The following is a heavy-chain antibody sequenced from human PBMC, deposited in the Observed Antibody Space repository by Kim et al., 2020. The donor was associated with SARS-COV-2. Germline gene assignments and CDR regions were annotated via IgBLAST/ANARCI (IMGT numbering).Heavy chain of an antibody. Sequence: GGSLRLSCAASGFTFNTHGMHWVRQAPGKGLEWVALIKFDGSNTYYSDSVKGRFTISRDNSRNTLYLQMNSLRAEDTAVYYCAKRGFCADGECYSNHFDSWGQGTLVTVSS. D-gene: IGHD2-8*01. CDR1: GFTFNTHG. CDR3: AKRGFCADGECYSNHFDS. J-gene: IGHJ4*02. V-gene: IGHV3-30*18. CDR2: IKFDGSNT.